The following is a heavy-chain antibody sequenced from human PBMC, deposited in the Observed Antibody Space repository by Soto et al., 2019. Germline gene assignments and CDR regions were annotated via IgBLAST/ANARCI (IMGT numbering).Heavy chain of an antibody. CDR2: ISPMFGAA. D-gene: IGHD3-10*01. Sequence: QVQLVQAGAEMKKPGSSVKVSGQSSGGTFNTYAMNWVRQAPGQGPEWMGDISPMFGAANYAPKFQGRVTITADESTCTSYMQLSSLTSEDTALYFCAPEVQVHTPAFVYWGQGTLVTVSS. CDR3: APEVQVHTPAFVY. J-gene: IGHJ4*02. CDR1: GGTFNTYA. V-gene: IGHV1-69*19.